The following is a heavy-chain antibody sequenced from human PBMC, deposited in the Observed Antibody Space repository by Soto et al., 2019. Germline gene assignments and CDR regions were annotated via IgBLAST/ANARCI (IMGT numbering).Heavy chain of an antibody. CDR1: GFTFSSYG. CDR3: AKDKGYVAVAGPEFDY. J-gene: IGHJ4*02. Sequence: GGSLRLSCAASGFTFSSYGMHWVRQAPGKGLEWVAVISYDGSNKYYADSVKGRFTISRDNSKNTLYLQMNSLRAEDTAVYYCAKDKGYVAVAGPEFDYWGQGTLVTVSS. D-gene: IGHD6-19*01. V-gene: IGHV3-30*18. CDR2: ISYDGSNK.